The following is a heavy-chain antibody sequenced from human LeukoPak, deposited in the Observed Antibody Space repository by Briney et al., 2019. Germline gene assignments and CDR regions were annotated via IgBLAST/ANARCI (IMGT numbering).Heavy chain of an antibody. V-gene: IGHV1-8*03. CDR1: GYTFTSYD. D-gene: IGHD6-6*01. CDR3: ARGIAARPDYYYYYYMDV. CDR2: MNPNSGNT. J-gene: IGHJ6*03. Sequence: ASVTVSFKASGYTFTSYDINWVRQATGQGLEWMGWMNPNSGNTGYAQKFQGRVTITRNTSISTAYMELSSLRSEDTAVYYCARGIAARPDYYYYYYMDVWGKGTTVTVSS.